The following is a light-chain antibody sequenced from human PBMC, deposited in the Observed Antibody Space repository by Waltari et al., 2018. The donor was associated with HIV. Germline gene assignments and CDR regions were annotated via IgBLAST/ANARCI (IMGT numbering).Light chain of an antibody. Sequence: QSVLTQPPSVSGAPGLRVTISCTGSSSNIGAGYDVHWYQQLPGTAPKLLIYGNSNRPSGVPDRFSGSKSGTSASLAITGLQPDDETDYYCQSYDSSLSNWVFGGGTKVTVL. CDR3: QSYDSSLSNWV. J-gene: IGLJ3*02. CDR2: GNS. CDR1: SSNIGAGYD. V-gene: IGLV1-40*01.